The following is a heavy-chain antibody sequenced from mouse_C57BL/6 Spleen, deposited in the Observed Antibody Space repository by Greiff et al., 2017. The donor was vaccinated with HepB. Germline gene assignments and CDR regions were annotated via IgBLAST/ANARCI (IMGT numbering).Heavy chain of an antibody. Sequence: VKVVESGAELVKPGASVKISCKASGYAFSSYWMNWVKQRPGKGLEWIGQIYPGDGDTNYNGKFKGKATLTADKSSSTAYMQLSSLTSEDSAVYFCARRDYDPARYAMDYWGQGTSVTVSS. CDR1: GYAFSSYW. V-gene: IGHV1-80*01. J-gene: IGHJ4*01. CDR2: IYPGDGDT. CDR3: ARRDYDPARYAMDY. D-gene: IGHD2-4*01.